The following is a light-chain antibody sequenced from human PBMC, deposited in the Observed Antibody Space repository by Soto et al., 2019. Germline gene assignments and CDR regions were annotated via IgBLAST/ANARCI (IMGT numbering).Light chain of an antibody. CDR2: GAS. CDR1: QGFSSTS. Sequence: EIVLTQSPVTLSLSPGERATLSCRASQGFSSTSLAWYQQKPGQAPRLLIYGASSRATGIPDRFSGSGSGTDFTLTISRLEPEDFAVYYCQQYGSSPRAFGQGTKVDIK. J-gene: IGKJ1*01. V-gene: IGKV3-20*01. CDR3: QQYGSSPRA.